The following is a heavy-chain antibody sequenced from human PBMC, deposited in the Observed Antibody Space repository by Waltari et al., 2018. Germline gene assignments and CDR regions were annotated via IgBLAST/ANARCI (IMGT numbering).Heavy chain of an antibody. J-gene: IGHJ4*02. CDR2: IWYDGSNK. CDR3: ARPYSSGWSRSYFDY. D-gene: IGHD6-19*01. V-gene: IGHV3-33*01. CDR1: GFTFSSYG. Sequence: QVQLVESGGGVVQPGRSLRLSCAASGFTFSSYGMHWVRQATGKGLEWVAVIWYDGSNKYYADSVKGRFTISRDNSKNTLYLQMNSLRAEDTAVYYCARPYSSGWSRSYFDYWGQGTLVTVSS.